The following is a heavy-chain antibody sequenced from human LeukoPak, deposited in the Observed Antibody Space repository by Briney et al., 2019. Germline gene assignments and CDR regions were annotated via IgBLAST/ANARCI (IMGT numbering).Heavy chain of an antibody. J-gene: IGHJ5*02. CDR3: ARAGIVVVHYEDWEWFDP. CDR1: GYTFTGYY. V-gene: IGHV1-2*06. D-gene: IGHD2-2*01. Sequence: ASVKVSCKASGYTFTGYYMHWVRQAPGQGLEWMGRINPNSGGTNYAQKFQGRVTMTRDTSISTAYMELSRLRSDDTAVYYCARAGIVVVHYEDWEWFDPWGQGTLVTVSS. CDR2: INPNSGGT.